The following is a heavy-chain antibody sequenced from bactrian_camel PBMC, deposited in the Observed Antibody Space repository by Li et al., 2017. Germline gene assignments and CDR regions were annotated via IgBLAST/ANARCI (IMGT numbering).Heavy chain of an antibody. CDR1: GFTVDSYS. CDR2: ISNGDLSQ. D-gene: IGHD1*01. J-gene: IGHJ4*01. CDR3: ANWITYVAYKY. V-gene: IGHV3S1*01. Sequence: HVQLVESGGGTVQLGRSLRLSCAASGFTVDSYSMNRVRQAPGKGLEWVSSISNGDLSQYYADSEKGRFTISRDHAQNTLVLQLSGLKTEDTATYYCANWITYVAYKYWGQGTQVTVS.